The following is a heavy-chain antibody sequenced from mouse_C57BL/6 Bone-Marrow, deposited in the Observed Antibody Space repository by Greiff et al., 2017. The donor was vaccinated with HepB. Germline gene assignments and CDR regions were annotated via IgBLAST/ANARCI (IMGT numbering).Heavy chain of an antibody. CDR2: IYPGSGST. CDR3: ARGRVMTTVVAHWYFDV. V-gene: IGHV1-55*01. Sequence: QVQLQQPGAELVKPGASVKMSCKASGYTFTSYWITWVKQRPGQGLEWIGDIYPGSGSTNYNEKFKSKATLTVDTSSSTAYMQLSSLTSEDSAVYYCARGRVMTTVVAHWYFDVWGTGTTVTVSA. D-gene: IGHD1-1*01. CDR1: GYTFTSYW. J-gene: IGHJ1*03.